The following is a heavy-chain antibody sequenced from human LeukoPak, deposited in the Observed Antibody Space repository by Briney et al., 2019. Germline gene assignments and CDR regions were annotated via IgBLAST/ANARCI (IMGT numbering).Heavy chain of an antibody. V-gene: IGHV3-9*03. D-gene: IGHD3-22*01. J-gene: IGHJ3*02. CDR3: AKDLGSSGYYYGAFDI. CDR1: GFTFDDYA. CDR2: ISRNSGSI. Sequence: GGSLRLSCAASGFTFDDYAMHWVRQAPGKGLEWVSGISRNSGSIGYADSVKGRFTISRDNAKNSLYLQMNSLRAEDMALYYCAKDLGSSGYYYGAFDIWGQGTMVTVSS.